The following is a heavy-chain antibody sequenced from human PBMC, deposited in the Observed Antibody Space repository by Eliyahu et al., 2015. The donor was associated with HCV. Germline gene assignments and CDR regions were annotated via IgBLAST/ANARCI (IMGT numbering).Heavy chain of an antibody. J-gene: IGHJ4*02. CDR2: ISTTGSYT. CDR1: GTXFSAYH. Sequence: QVQLVESGGGLVQPGGSLRLSCAVSGTXFSAYHMSWVRQAPGKGLEGLSYISTTGSYTEYADSVKGRFTTSRDNAKKSLYLQMNSLRVEDTAVYFCARHGGGVGWRNCYFDYWGQGALVTVSS. CDR3: ARHGGGVGWRNCYFDY. D-gene: IGHD2-15*01. V-gene: IGHV3-11*06.